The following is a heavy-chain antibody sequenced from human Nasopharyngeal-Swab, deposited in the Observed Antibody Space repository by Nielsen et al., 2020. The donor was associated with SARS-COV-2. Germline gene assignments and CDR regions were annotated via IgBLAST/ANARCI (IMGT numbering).Heavy chain of an antibody. CDR1: GYTFTSYA. V-gene: IGHV7-4-1*02. J-gene: IGHJ6*02. CDR2: INTHTGNP. D-gene: IGHD3-10*01. Sequence: ASVKVSCKASGYTFTSYAMNWVRQAPGQGLEWMGWINTHTGNPTYAQGFTGRFVFSLDTSVSTAYLQISSLKAEDTAVYYCAREERGVTLEGGYYYYGMDVWGQGTTVTVSS. CDR3: AREERGVTLEGGYYYYGMDV.